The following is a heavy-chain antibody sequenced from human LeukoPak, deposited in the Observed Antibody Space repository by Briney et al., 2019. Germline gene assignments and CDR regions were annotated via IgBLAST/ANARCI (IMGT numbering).Heavy chain of an antibody. D-gene: IGHD3-22*01. Sequence: SETLSLTCTVSGGSISSYYWSWIRQPPGKGLEWIGYFYYSGSSNYNPSLKSRVTISGDTSKNQFSLKLSSVTAADTAVYYCARHKNYYDGSGYYYADAFDIWGQGTMVTVSS. CDR3: ARHKNYYDGSGYYYADAFDI. J-gene: IGHJ3*02. CDR2: FYYSGSS. CDR1: GGSISSYY. V-gene: IGHV4-59*08.